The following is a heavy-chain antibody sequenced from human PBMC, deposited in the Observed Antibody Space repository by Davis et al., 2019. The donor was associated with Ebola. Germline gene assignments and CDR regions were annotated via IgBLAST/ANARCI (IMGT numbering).Heavy chain of an antibody. CDR1: GFTVSSNH. D-gene: IGHD6-19*01. CDR3: ATTQWLREFDN. Sequence: PGGSLRLSCAASGFTVSSNHMSWVRQAPGKGLEWVSVIYDQTTAYADSVRGRFIISRDKSNNTLYLDMNSLRVDDTAAYYCATTQWLREFDNWGQGTLVTVSS. V-gene: IGHV3-53*05. CDR2: IYDQTT. J-gene: IGHJ4*02.